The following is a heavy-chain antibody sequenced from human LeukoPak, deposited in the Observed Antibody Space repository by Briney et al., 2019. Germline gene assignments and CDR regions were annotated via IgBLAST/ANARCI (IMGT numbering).Heavy chain of an antibody. Sequence: SQTLSLTCAISVDSVSSNSATWDWIRQSPSGGLEWLGRTYYRSKWHNDYALSVKSRIIINPDTSKNQFSLQLNSVTPEDTAVYYCATKYFDFWGQGTMVTVSS. CDR2: TYYRSKWHN. CDR1: VDSVSSNSAT. V-gene: IGHV6-1*01. CDR3: ATKYFDF. J-gene: IGHJ3*01.